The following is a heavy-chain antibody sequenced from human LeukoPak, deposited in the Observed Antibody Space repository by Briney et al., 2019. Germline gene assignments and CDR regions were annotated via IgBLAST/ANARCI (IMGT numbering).Heavy chain of an antibody. J-gene: IGHJ4*02. D-gene: IGHD3-10*01. CDR1: GGSISSYY. V-gene: IGHV4-4*07. CDR3: ASGSGSYYNPKTFDY. Sequence: KPSETLSLTCTVSGGSISSYYWSWIRQPAGKGLEWIGRIYTSGSTNYNPSLKSRVTMSVDTSKNQFSLKLSSVTAADTAVYYCASGSGSYYNPKTFDYWGQGTLVTVSS. CDR2: IYTSGST.